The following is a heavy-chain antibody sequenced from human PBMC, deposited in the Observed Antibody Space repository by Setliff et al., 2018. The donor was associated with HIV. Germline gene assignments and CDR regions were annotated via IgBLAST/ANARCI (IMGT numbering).Heavy chain of an antibody. Sequence: SETLSLTCTVSGGSISNSSYYWGWIRQPPGKGLEWIGSIYYSGSTYYNPSLKSRVTISVDTSKNQFSLKLSSVTAADSAVYYCARARPQQFLGDTFEIWGQGTMVTVSS. CDR3: ARARPQQFLGDTFEI. V-gene: IGHV4-39*07. CDR2: IYYSGST. J-gene: IGHJ3*02. CDR1: GGSISNSSYY. D-gene: IGHD3-16*01.